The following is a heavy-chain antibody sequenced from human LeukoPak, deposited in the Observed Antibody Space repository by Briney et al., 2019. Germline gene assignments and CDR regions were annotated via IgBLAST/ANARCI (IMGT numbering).Heavy chain of an antibody. CDR1: GFTFSSYA. J-gene: IGHJ6*03. D-gene: IGHD2-2*01. CDR2: ISGSGGST. CDR3: AKVGYCSGTSCYRYYYYYYMDV. Sequence: GGSLRLSCAASGFTFSSYAMSWVRQAPGKGLEWVSAISGSGGSTYYADSVKGRFTISRDNSKNTLYLQMNSLRAEDTAVYYCAKVGYCSGTSCYRYYYYYYMDVWGKGTTDTVSS. V-gene: IGHV3-23*01.